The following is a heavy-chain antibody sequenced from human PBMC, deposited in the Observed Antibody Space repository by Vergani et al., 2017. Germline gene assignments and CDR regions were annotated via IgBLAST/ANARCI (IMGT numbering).Heavy chain of an antibody. V-gene: IGHV3-43*01. CDR3: AKDSYSSSWYVIDY. Sequence: EVQLVESGGVVVQPGGSLRLSCAASGFTFDDYSMHWVRHAPGKGLEWVSLIRVDGGSAYYADSVTGRFTISSDNSRNSLFLQMNSLRTEDTAVYYCAKDSYSSSWYVIDYWGQGTLVTVSS. J-gene: IGHJ4*02. CDR1: GFTFDDYS. D-gene: IGHD6-13*01. CDR2: IRVDGGSA.